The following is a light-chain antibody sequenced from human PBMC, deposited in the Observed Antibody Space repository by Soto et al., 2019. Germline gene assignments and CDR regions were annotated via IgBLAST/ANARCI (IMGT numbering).Light chain of an antibody. CDR1: SSDVGSFNL. CDR2: EDS. J-gene: IGLJ1*01. V-gene: IGLV2-23*01. Sequence: QSALTQPASVSGSPGQSITISCTGTSSDVGSFNLVSWYQQHPGKAPKLMIYEDSKRPSGVSNRFSGSKSVNTASLTISGLQAEDEADYFCCSYAGSNTYVFGTGTKLTVL. CDR3: CSYAGSNTYV.